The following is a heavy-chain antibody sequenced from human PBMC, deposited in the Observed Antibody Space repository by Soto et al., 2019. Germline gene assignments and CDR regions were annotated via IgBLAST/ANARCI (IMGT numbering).Heavy chain of an antibody. D-gene: IGHD3-10*01. J-gene: IGHJ4*02. V-gene: IGHV3-23*01. Sequence: MGGVRQNKGKGLEWVSAISGSDGRTYSTDSVKGRFTISRDNSRNTAYLQMNSLRVEDTAVYYCAKGGSQSTPQALFGYWGRGTLVSLSS. CDR2: ISGSDGRT. CDR3: AKGGSQSTPQALFGY.